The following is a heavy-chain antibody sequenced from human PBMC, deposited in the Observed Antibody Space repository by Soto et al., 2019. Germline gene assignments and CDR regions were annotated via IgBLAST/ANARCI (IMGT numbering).Heavy chain of an antibody. Sequence: PGESLKISCKGSGYSFTSYWIGWVRQMPGKGLEWMGIIYPGDSDTRYSPSFQGQVTISADKSISTAYLQWSSLKASDTAMYYCARPGMVYGSGSYYAFDIWGQGTMVTVSS. CDR1: GYSFTSYW. CDR3: ARPGMVYGSGSYYAFDI. J-gene: IGHJ3*02. CDR2: IYPGDSDT. D-gene: IGHD3-10*01. V-gene: IGHV5-51*01.